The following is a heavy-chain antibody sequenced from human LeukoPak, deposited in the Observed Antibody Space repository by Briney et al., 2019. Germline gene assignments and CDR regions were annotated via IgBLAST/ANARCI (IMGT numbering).Heavy chain of an antibody. Sequence: GGSLRLSCAASGFTFSSYAMHWVRQAPGKGLEWVALISNDGGTKYYADSEKGRFTISRDNSQNTLYLQMNSLRAEDTAVYYCAKVGTTSPWYFDLWGRGTLVTVSS. CDR1: GFTFSSYA. CDR3: AKVGTTSPWYFDL. CDR2: ISNDGGTK. V-gene: IGHV3-30*04. J-gene: IGHJ2*01. D-gene: IGHD1-1*01.